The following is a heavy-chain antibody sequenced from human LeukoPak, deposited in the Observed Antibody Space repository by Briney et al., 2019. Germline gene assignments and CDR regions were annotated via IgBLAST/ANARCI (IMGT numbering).Heavy chain of an antibody. Sequence: PSETLSVTCTVSGGSISDSNWRCIRQPPGKGLEWIGYIYSSGSTNYNPSLKSRVTISVDTSKNQFSLKLSSVTAADTAVYYCARALYYDGSGYYNQYYFDYWGQGTLVTVSS. CDR1: GGSISDSN. CDR3: ARALYYDGSGYYNQYYFDY. D-gene: IGHD3-22*01. CDR2: IYSSGST. V-gene: IGHV4-59*01. J-gene: IGHJ4*02.